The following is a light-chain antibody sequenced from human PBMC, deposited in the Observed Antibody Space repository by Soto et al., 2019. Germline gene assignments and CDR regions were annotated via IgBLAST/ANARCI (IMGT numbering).Light chain of an antibody. CDR3: QQYNPYSRT. V-gene: IGKV1-5*01. CDR2: DAS. CDR1: QISSSY. Sequence: DIQLTQSPSTLSGSVGDRVTITCRTRQISSSYLDWYQQKPGKAPKLLIYDASSWEGGVPSRLSGSGSGTEFTLTVSSLQPDDFATYYCQQYNPYSRTFGQGTKVDIK. J-gene: IGKJ1*01.